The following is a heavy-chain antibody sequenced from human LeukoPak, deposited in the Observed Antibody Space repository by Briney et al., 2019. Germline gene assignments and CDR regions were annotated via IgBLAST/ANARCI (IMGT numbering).Heavy chain of an antibody. D-gene: IGHD5-12*01. CDR2: ISAYNGNT. J-gene: IGHJ5*02. CDR3: ARGATENWFDP. Sequence: GASVKVSCKASGYKFTSYGISWVRQAPGQGLGWMGWISAYNGNTNYAHNLQGRVTMTTDTSTSTAYMELRSLRSDDTAVYYCARGATENWFDPWGQGTLVTVSS. CDR1: GYKFTSYG. V-gene: IGHV1-18*01.